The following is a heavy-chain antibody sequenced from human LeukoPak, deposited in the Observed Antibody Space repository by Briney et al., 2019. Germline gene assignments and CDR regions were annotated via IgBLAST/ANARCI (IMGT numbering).Heavy chain of an antibody. CDR1: GFTLSSSS. CDR2: INPGDDNT. J-gene: IGHJ4*02. Sequence: GGSLRLSCLASGFTLSSSSMSWVRQAPGKGLEWVSAINPGDDNTYYADSVKGRFTISRDNAKNSLYLQMNSLRAEDTAVYYCARDQNLAFLPLFEGDYWGQGTLVTVSS. D-gene: IGHD2/OR15-2a*01. V-gene: IGHV3-21*01. CDR3: ARDQNLAFLPLFEGDY.